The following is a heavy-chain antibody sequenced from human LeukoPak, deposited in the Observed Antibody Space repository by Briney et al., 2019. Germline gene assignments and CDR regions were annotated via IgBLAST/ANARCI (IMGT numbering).Heavy chain of an antibody. V-gene: IGHV3-48*01. J-gene: IGHJ4*02. CDR3: ARGEYYDSSGSLDY. D-gene: IGHD3-22*01. CDR2: ISSSSTI. Sequence: GGSLRLSCTASGFTFSSYSMNWVRQAPGKGLEWVSYISSSSTIYYADSVKGRFTISRDNAKNSLYLQMNSLRAEDTAVYYCARGEYYDSSGSLDYWGQGTLVTVSS. CDR1: GFTFSSYS.